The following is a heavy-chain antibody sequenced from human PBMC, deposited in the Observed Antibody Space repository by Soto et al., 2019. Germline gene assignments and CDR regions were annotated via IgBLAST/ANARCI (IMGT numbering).Heavy chain of an antibody. CDR1: GFTFSNAW. Sequence: GSLRLSCAASGFTFSNAWMNWVRQAPGKGLEWVGRIKSKTDGGTTDYAAPVKGRFTISRDDSKNKLYLQMNSLKTEDTAVYYCTTDFYDSSGYYFGLGYWGQGTLVTVSS. CDR2: IKSKTDGGTT. CDR3: TTDFYDSSGYYFGLGY. D-gene: IGHD3-22*01. V-gene: IGHV3-15*07. J-gene: IGHJ4*02.